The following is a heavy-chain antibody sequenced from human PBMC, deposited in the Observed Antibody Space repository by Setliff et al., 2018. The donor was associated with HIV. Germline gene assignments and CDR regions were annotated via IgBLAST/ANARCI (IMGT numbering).Heavy chain of an antibody. CDR3: ARQGFVPLGVHQFDS. D-gene: IGHD3-16*01. Sequence: SLTCRVSGGYVSDSSYYWGWIRQAPGKGLEWIGSMYYTESPYYNPSFINRVTISIDTSKNQFSLSLRSVTAADSAVYYCARQGFVPLGVHQFDSWGQGTLVTVSS. J-gene: IGHJ4*02. V-gene: IGHV4-39*01. CDR1: GGYVSDSSYY. CDR2: MYYTESP.